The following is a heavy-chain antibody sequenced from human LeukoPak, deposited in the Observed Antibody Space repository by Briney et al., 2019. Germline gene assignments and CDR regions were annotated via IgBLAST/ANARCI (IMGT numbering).Heavy chain of an antibody. CDR3: ASSRNIAAAGKDLLDY. CDR1: GYSISSGYY. D-gene: IGHD6-13*01. J-gene: IGHJ4*02. Sequence: SETLSLTCTVSGYSISSGYYRGWIRQPPGKGLEWIGSIYHSGSTYYNPSLKSRVTISVDTSKNQFFLKLSSVTAADTAVYYCASSRNIAAAGKDLLDYWGRGTLVTVSS. CDR2: IYHSGST. V-gene: IGHV4-38-2*02.